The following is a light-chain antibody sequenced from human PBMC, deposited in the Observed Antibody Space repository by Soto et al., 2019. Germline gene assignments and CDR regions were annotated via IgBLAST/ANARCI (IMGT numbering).Light chain of an antibody. CDR3: QQYKAYPLT. V-gene: IGKV1-5*03. CDR1: QSISTW. J-gene: IGKJ4*01. Sequence: DIQMTQSPSTLSASVGDRVTITCRASQSISTWLDWYQQKPGKAPYLLIYKASSLEGGVPSRFSGSGSGTEFHITISSLQPDDFATCYCQQYKAYPLTVGGGTTVEIK. CDR2: KAS.